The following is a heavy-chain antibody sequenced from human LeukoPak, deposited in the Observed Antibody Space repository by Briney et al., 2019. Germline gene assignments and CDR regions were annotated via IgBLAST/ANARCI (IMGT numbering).Heavy chain of an antibody. Sequence: SETLSLTCAVYGGSFSGYYWSWIRQPPGKGLEWIGYIYYSGSTNYNPSLKSRVTISVDTSKNQFSLKLSSVTAADTAVYYCARDVSYYGMDVWGQGTTVTVSS. CDR1: GGSFSGYY. CDR2: IYYSGST. D-gene: IGHD2/OR15-2a*01. J-gene: IGHJ6*02. V-gene: IGHV4-59*01. CDR3: ARDVSYYGMDV.